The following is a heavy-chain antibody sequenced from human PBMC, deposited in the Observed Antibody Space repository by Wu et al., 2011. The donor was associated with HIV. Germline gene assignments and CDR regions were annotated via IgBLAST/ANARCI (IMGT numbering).Heavy chain of an antibody. CDR2: IIPLFGTA. J-gene: IGHJ6*02. CDR3: ARVSEPXYYYGSSGLYGVDV. D-gene: IGHD3-22*01. V-gene: IGHV1-69*18. Sequence: QVQLVQSGAEVKKPGSSVKVSCKASGATFSSYAISWVRQAPGQGLEWMGRIIPLFGTANYAQKFQGRVTITADESTSTAYMELSSLRSEDTAVYYCARVSEPXYYYGSSGLYGVDVVGPRDHGHRLL. CDR1: GATFSSYA.